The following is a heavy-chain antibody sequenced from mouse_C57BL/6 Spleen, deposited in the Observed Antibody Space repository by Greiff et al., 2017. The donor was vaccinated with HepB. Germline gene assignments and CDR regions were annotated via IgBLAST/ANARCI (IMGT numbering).Heavy chain of an antibody. J-gene: IGHJ3*01. CDR1: GFTFSSYG. V-gene: IGHV5-6*01. D-gene: IGHD1-1*01. Sequence: EVQVVESGGDLVKPGGSLKLSCAASGFTFSSYGMSWVRQTPDKRLEWVATISSGGSYTYYPDSVKGRFTISRDNAKNTLYLQMSSLKSEDTAMYYCARPGDYYGSSSAWFAYWGQGTLVTVSA. CDR2: ISSGGSYT. CDR3: ARPGDYYGSSSAWFAY.